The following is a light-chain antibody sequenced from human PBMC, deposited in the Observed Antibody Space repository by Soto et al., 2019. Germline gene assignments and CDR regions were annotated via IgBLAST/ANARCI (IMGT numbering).Light chain of an antibody. CDR3: QQYRSRPYT. Sequence: DIQMTQSPSTLSAYVGERVTITCRASQSISPWLAWYQKKPGKAPNLLIYRASNLQTGVPSRFSGSGSGTEFTLTINSLQPDDFATDYCQQYRSRPYTFGQGTKLEIE. J-gene: IGKJ2*01. CDR1: QSISPW. CDR2: RAS. V-gene: IGKV1-5*03.